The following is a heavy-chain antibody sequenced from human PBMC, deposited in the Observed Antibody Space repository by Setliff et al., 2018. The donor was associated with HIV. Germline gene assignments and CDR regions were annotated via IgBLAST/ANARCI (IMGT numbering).Heavy chain of an antibody. Sequence: SETLSLTCTVSGGSISSTSYYWGWIRQPPGTGLEWIGEINHSGNTNYKESLKSRVTISIDTSKNQFSLKLNSVIAADTAVYYCARGLNSYGSGSYLPLGYWGQGTLVTVSS. V-gene: IGHV4-39*07. J-gene: IGHJ4*02. CDR2: INHSGNT. D-gene: IGHD3-10*01. CDR1: GGSISSTSYY. CDR3: ARGLNSYGSGSYLPLGY.